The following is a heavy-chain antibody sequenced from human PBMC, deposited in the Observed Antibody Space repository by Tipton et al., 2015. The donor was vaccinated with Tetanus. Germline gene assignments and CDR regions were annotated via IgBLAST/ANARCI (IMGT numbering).Heavy chain of an antibody. CDR1: GGSISSYY. CDR2: IYYIGST. J-gene: IGHJ5*02. D-gene: IGHD5-18*01. Sequence: TLSLTCTVSGGSISSYYWSWIRQPPGKGLEWIGYIYYIGSTNYNPSLKSRVTISVDTSKNQFSLKLRSVTAADTAVYYCARLYSYGSLYWFDPWGQGTLVTVSS. CDR3: ARLYSYGSLYWFDP. V-gene: IGHV4-59*01.